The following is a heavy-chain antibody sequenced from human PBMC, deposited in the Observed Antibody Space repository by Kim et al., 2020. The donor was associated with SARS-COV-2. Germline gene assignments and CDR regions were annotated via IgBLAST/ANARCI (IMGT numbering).Heavy chain of an antibody. J-gene: IGHJ4*02. CDR3: AREAVAGSFDY. D-gene: IGHD6-19*01. Sequence: NTRYSQKFQARVSITRDQSATTAYLELSGLRAEDTAVYYCAREAVAGSFDYWGQGTLVTVSS. CDR2: NT. V-gene: IGHV1-3*01.